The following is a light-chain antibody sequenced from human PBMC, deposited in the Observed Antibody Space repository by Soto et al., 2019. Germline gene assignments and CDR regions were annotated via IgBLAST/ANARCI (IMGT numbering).Light chain of an antibody. Sequence: ETVLTQSPGTLSLSPGERATLSCRASQSVSSGYLAWYQQKPGQAPRLLIYGASSRATGLPDRFSGSGSGTDFTLTISRLEPEDFAVYHCQQYGDSPWTFGQGTRVEIK. J-gene: IGKJ1*01. CDR2: GAS. CDR1: QSVSSGY. CDR3: QQYGDSPWT. V-gene: IGKV3-20*01.